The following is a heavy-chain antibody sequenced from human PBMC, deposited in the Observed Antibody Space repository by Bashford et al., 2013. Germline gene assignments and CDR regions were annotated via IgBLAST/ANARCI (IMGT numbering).Heavy chain of an antibody. D-gene: IGHD3-3*01. Sequence: VASVKVSCKASGGTFSSYAISWVRQAPGQGLEWMGGIIPILGIANYAQKFQERVTITRDMSTSTAYMELSSLRSEDTAVYYCAALGATNQGGYYYYGIDVWGQGTTVTVSS. CDR3: AALGATNQGGYYYYGIDV. V-gene: IGHV1-69*10. CDR1: GGTFSSYA. J-gene: IGHJ6*02. CDR2: IIPILGIA.